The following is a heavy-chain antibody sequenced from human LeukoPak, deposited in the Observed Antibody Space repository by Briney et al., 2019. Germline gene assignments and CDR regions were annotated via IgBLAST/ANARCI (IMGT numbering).Heavy chain of an antibody. CDR2: ISGSGDNT. Sequence: GGSLRLSCAASGFTFSNYAMSWVRQAPGKGLEWVSIISGSGDNTHYADSVKGRFTISRDNSKNTLYLRMKTLRAEDTAIYYCARRGWLINFDYWGQGTLVTVSS. CDR3: ARRGWLINFDY. CDR1: GFTFSNYA. V-gene: IGHV3-23*01. D-gene: IGHD5-12*01. J-gene: IGHJ4*02.